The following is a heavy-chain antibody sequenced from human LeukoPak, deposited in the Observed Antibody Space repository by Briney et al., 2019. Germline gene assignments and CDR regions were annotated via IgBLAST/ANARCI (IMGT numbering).Heavy chain of an antibody. V-gene: IGHV1-46*01. CDR1: GYTFTSYY. CDR3: ARGAGGYYDFWSGYWSTSYYYYYMDV. CDR2: INPSGGST. J-gene: IGHJ6*03. Sequence: GASVKVSCKASGYTFTSYYIHWVRQAPGQGLEWMGIINPSGGSTSYAQKFQGRVTMTRDMSTSTVYMELSSLRSEDTAVYYCARGAGGYYDFWSGYWSTSYYYYYMDVWGKGTTVTVSS. D-gene: IGHD3-3*01.